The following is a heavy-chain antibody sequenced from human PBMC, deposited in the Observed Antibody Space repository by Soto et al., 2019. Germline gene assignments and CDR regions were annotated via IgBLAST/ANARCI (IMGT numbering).Heavy chain of an antibody. Sequence: GGSLRLSCAASGFTFSILAMGWVRQAPGKGLEWVSVIDYTGGTTYYTDSVKGRFIISRDNSKKILYLQMNGLRTEDTAIYYCAKDATGNSGWYYFDFWGRGALVTVSS. V-gene: IGHV3-23*01. J-gene: IGHJ4*02. CDR1: GFTFSILA. CDR2: IDYTGGTT. CDR3: AKDATGNSGWYYFDF. D-gene: IGHD6-19*01.